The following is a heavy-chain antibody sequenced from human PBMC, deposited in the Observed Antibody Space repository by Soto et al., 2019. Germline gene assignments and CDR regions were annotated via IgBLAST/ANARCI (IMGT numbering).Heavy chain of an antibody. D-gene: IGHD6-19*01. Sequence: QVQLVQSGAEVKKPGSSVRVSCKASGDTSDSFSISWVRQAPGQGLEWMGGIIPMFGTGNYAQKFQGRLTITADESTGTSYMDLKSLRSEDTAVYFCARENRDDNSGWYSSSDWFDSWGQGTLVTVSS. CDR1: GDTSDSFS. CDR3: ARENRDDNSGWYSSSDWFDS. CDR2: IIPMFGTG. J-gene: IGHJ5*01. V-gene: IGHV1-69*01.